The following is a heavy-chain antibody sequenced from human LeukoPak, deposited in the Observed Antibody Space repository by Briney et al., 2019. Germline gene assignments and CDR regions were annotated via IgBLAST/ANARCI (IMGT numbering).Heavy chain of an antibody. J-gene: IGHJ4*02. V-gene: IGHV1-69*04. CDR3: AREEPAAIGLFDY. CDR2: IIPILGIA. D-gene: IGHD2-2*01. Sequence: SVKVSCKASGGTLCSYAISWLRQAPGQGLEWMGRIIPILGIANYAQKFQGRVTITADKSTSTAYMELSSLRSEDTAVYYCAREEPAAIGLFDYWGQGTLVTVSS. CDR1: GGTLCSYA.